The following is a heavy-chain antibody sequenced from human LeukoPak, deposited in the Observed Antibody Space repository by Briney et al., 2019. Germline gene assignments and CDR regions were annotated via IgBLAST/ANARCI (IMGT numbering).Heavy chain of an antibody. CDR2: IWYDGSNK. V-gene: IGHV3-33*01. J-gene: IGHJ4*02. Sequence: PGRSLRLSCLSSGFTFSSYGMHWVRQAPGKGLEWVAFIWYDGSNKYYADSVKGRFTISRDNSENTLYLQMSSLRAEDTALYYCARDSGYGYNTFPTADYWGQGILVTVS. CDR1: GFTFSSYG. D-gene: IGHD5-24*01. CDR3: ARDSGYGYNTFPTADY.